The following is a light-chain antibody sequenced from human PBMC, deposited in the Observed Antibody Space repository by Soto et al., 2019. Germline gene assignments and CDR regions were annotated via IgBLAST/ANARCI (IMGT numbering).Light chain of an antibody. CDR2: KAS. Sequence: DFQMTQSPSTLSGSVGDRVTITFRSSQTISSWLAWYQQKPGKAPKLLIYKASTLKSGVPSRFSGSGSGTEFTLTISSLQPDDFATYYCQHYNSYSEAFGQGTKVDIK. CDR1: QTISSW. J-gene: IGKJ1*01. V-gene: IGKV1-5*03. CDR3: QHYNSYSEA.